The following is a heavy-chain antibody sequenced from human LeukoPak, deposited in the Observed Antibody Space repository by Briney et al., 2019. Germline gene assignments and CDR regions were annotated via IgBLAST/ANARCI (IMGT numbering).Heavy chain of an antibody. CDR1: GGSISSYH. Sequence: PSETLSLTCTVSGGSISSYHWSWIRQPPGRGLEWVGYLYYSGSTNYNPSLKSRVTISVDTSKSQFSLTLSSVTAADTAVYYCARHAAVEGSSGWSPLWWFDPWGQGTLVTVSS. V-gene: IGHV4-59*08. CDR3: ARHAAVEGSSGWSPLWWFDP. J-gene: IGHJ5*02. D-gene: IGHD6-19*01. CDR2: LYYSGST.